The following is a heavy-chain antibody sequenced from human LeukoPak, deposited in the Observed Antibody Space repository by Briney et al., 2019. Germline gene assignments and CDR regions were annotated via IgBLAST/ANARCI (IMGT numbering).Heavy chain of an antibody. CDR2: ISSSGSTI. J-gene: IGHJ6*03. CDR1: GFTFSDYY. V-gene: IGHV3-11*04. Sequence: PGGSLRLSCAASGFTFSDYYMSWIRQAPGKGLEWVSYISSSGSTIYYADSVKGRFTISRGNAKNSLYLQMNSLRAEDTAAYYCARDDDKYYMDVWGKGTTVTVSS. CDR3: ARDDDKYYMDV.